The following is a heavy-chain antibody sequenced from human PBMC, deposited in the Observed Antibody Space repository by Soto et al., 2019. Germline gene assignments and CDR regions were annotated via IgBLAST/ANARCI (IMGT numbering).Heavy chain of an antibody. D-gene: IGHD3-10*01. J-gene: IGHJ5*02. CDR3: ARDGHSAMVRRVPLRNHNWFDP. CDR1: GYTFSSYA. V-gene: IGHV1-3*01. Sequence: ASVKVSCKASGYTFSSYAMHWVRQAHGQRLEWMGWINAGNGNTKYSQKFQGRVTITRDTSASTAYMELSSLRSEDTAVYYCARDGHSAMVRRVPLRNHNWFDPWGQGTLVTVS. CDR2: INAGNGNT.